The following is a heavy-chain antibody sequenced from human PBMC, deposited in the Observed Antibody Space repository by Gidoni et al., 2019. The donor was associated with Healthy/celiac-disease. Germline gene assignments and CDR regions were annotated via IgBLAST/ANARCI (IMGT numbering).Heavy chain of an antibody. J-gene: IGHJ5*02. CDR2: IYYSGST. CDR1: GGSISSGDYY. CDR3: ARELWYGSGSDEVRYLGDWFDP. D-gene: IGHD3-10*01. V-gene: IGHV4-30-4*08. Sequence: QVQLQESGPGLVKPSQTLSLTCTVSGGSISSGDYYWSWIRQPPGKGLEWIGYIYYSGSTYYNPSLKSRVTISVDTSKNQFFLKLSSVTAADTAVYYCARELWYGSGSDEVRYLGDWFDPWGQGTLVTVSS.